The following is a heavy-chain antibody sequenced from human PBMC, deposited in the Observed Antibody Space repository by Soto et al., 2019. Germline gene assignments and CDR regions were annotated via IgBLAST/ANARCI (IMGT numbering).Heavy chain of an antibody. D-gene: IGHD2-15*01. CDR2: ISAYNGNT. CDR3: AITWGGYCSGGSCLAPAIDY. V-gene: IGHV1-18*01. CDR1: GYTFTCYG. Sequence: ASVKVSCKASGYTFTCYGISWVRQAPGQGLEWMGWISAYNGNTNYAQKLQGRVTMTTDTSTSTAYMELRSLRSDDTAVYYCAITWGGYCSGGSCLAPAIDYWGQGTLVTVSS. J-gene: IGHJ4*02.